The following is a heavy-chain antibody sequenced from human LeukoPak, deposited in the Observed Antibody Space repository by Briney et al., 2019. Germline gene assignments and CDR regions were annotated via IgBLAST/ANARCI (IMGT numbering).Heavy chain of an antibody. Sequence: GGSLRLSCAASGFTFSSYAMSWVRQAPGKGLEWVSAISGSGGSTYYADSVKGRFTISRDDSKNTVYLQVNSLRAEDTAVYYCAKTRAGYSSGRYPGWPVDYWGQGTLVTVSS. D-gene: IGHD6-19*01. V-gene: IGHV3-23*01. CDR2: ISGSGGST. CDR1: GFTFSSYA. J-gene: IGHJ4*02. CDR3: AKTRAGYSSGRYPGWPVDY.